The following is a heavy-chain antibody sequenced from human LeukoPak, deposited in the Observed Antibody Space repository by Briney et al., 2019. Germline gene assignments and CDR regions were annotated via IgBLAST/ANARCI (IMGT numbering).Heavy chain of an antibody. CDR1: GGSISSGGYF. CDR2: TYYSGST. CDR3: ARGYYGSGSYSEYWYFDL. J-gene: IGHJ2*01. V-gene: IGHV4-31*03. Sequence: PSETLSLTCTVSGGSISSGGYFWIWIRQPPGKGLEWIGYTYYSGSTYYNPSLKSRVSISVDTSKNQFSLKLSSVTAADTAVYYCARGYYGSGSYSEYWYFDLWGRGTLVTVSS. D-gene: IGHD3-10*01.